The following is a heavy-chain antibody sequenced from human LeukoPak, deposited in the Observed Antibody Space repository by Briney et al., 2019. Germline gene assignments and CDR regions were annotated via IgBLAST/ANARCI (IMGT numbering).Heavy chain of an antibody. CDR3: AKGPLRGTAAAIDY. J-gene: IGHJ4*02. Sequence: GSLRLSCAASGFTFNNYGMHWVRQAPGKGLEWVAVISYDGRNKHYPDSVKGRFTISRDISTDTLWLQMDSLRTEDTAVYYCAKGPLRGTAAAIDYWGQGTLVTVSS. D-gene: IGHD2-2*01. CDR2: ISYDGRNK. V-gene: IGHV3-30*18. CDR1: GFTFNNYG.